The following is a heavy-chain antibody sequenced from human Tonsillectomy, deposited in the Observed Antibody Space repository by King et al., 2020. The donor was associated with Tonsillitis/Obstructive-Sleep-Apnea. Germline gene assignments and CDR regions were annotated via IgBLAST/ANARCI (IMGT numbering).Heavy chain of an antibody. V-gene: IGHV4-39*01. D-gene: IGHD2-2*02. CDR1: CGSISSSSYY. CDR2: IYYSGST. CDR3: ARRKYTIITGPDWYFDL. Sequence: QLQESGPGLVKPSETLSLTCTVSCGSISSSSYYWGWIRQPPGKGLEWIGRIYYSGSTYYNPSFKSRVPLSWDTSKNQFSLPLSSVTAADTAVYYCARRKYTIITGPDWYFDLWGRGTLVTVSS. J-gene: IGHJ2*01.